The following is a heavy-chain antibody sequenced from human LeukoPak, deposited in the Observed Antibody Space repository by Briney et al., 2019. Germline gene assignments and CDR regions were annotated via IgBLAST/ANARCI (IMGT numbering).Heavy chain of an antibody. CDR2: IYYSGST. J-gene: IGHJ4*02. Sequence: SETLSLTCAVYGGSISSYYWSWIRQPPGKGLEWIGYIYYSGSTNYNPSLKSRVTISVDTSKNQFSLKLSSVTAADTAVYYCAREDEDGSGRHYFDYWGQGTLVTVSS. CDR3: AREDEDGSGRHYFDY. CDR1: GGSISSYY. D-gene: IGHD3-10*01. V-gene: IGHV4-59*01.